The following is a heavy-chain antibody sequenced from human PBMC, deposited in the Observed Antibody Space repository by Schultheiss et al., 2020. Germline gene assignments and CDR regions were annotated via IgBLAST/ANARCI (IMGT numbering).Heavy chain of an antibody. CDR2: IYHSGST. V-gene: IGHV4-34*01. Sequence: SETLSLTCAVYGGSFSGYYWSWIRQPPGKGLEWIGYIYHSGSTNYNPSLKSRVTISVDKSKNQFSLKLSSVTAADTAVYYCARAGGRGITTPVGWFDPWGQGTLVTVSS. D-gene: IGHD3-3*01. J-gene: IGHJ5*02. CDR3: ARAGGRGITTPVGWFDP. CDR1: GGSFSGYY.